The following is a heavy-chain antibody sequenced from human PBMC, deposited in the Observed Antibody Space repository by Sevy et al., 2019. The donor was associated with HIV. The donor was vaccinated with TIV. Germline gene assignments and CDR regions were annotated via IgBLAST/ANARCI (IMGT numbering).Heavy chain of an antibody. D-gene: IGHD1-1*01. CDR1: GASMSGYY. Sequence: SETLSVTCTLSGASMSGYYWSWIRQPPGKGLEWVGSIYDTGETNFNPSLKSRVTISQDTYKTQFSPSLSSVNTADTALYYCARGRSNFRYWGQGTLVTVSS. CDR3: ARGRSNFRY. CDR2: IYDTGET. V-gene: IGHV4-59*13. J-gene: IGHJ4*02.